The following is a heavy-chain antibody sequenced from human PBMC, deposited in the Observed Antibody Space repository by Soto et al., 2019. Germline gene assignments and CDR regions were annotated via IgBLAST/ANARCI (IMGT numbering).Heavy chain of an antibody. CDR2: ISGSGGST. V-gene: IGHV3-23*04. Sequence: EVQLVESGGGLIQPGGSLRLSCAASGFTVSSNYMSWVRQAPGKGLEWVSVISGSGGSTYYADSVKGRFTISRDNSKNTLYLQMNSLRAEDTAVYYCAKQASGWYRTEFDYWGQGTLVTVSS. CDR3: AKQASGWYRTEFDY. D-gene: IGHD6-19*01. CDR1: GFTVSSNY. J-gene: IGHJ4*02.